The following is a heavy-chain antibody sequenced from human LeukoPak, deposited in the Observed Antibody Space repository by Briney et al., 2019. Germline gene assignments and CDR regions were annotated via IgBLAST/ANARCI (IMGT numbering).Heavy chain of an antibody. V-gene: IGHV1-69*06. Sequence: GASAKVSCKASGGTFSSYAISWVRQAPGQGLEWMGGIIPIFGTANYAQKFQGRVTITADKSTSTAYMELRSLRSDDTAVYYCASNLISDYGDYDFLVRAFDIWGQGTMVTVSS. J-gene: IGHJ3*02. D-gene: IGHD4-17*01. CDR2: IIPIFGTA. CDR3: ASNLISDYGDYDFLVRAFDI. CDR1: GGTFSSYA.